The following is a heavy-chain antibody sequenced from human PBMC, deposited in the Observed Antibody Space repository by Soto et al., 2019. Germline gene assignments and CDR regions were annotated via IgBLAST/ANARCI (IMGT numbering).Heavy chain of an antibody. Sequence: QVQLVESGGGVVQPGRSLRLSCAASGFTFSSYAMHWVRQAPGKGLEWVAVISYDGSNKYYADSVKGRFTISRDNSKNTLYLQMNSLRAEDTAVYYCAREAGIAAAGTRLDYWGQGTLVTVSS. V-gene: IGHV3-30-3*01. CDR1: GFTFSSYA. J-gene: IGHJ4*02. CDR3: AREAGIAAAGTRLDY. CDR2: ISYDGSNK. D-gene: IGHD6-13*01.